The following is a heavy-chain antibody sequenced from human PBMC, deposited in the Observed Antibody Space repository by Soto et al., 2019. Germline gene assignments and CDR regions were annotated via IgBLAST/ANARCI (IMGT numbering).Heavy chain of an antibody. V-gene: IGHV4-31*03. CDR2: IYYSGST. D-gene: IGHD3-22*01. CDR3: ARMYFSGSSGHYPFDY. Sequence: QVQLQESGPGLVKPSQTLSLTCTVSVGSISSGGYHWSWIRQHPGKGLEWIGYIYYSGSTYYNPSLKSGVTISVDTSKSQYALKLDSVTTADTAVYYCARMYFSGSSGHYPFDYWGQGTLVTVSS. CDR1: VGSISSGGYH. J-gene: IGHJ4*02.